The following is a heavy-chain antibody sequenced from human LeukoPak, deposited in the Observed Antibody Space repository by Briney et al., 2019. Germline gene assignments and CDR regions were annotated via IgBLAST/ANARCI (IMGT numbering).Heavy chain of an antibody. D-gene: IGHD3-9*01. CDR3: ARYYYEILTGCWYFDY. CDR2: ISGSGGST. Sequence: PGGSLRLSCAASGFTFSSYAMSWVRQAPGKGLEWVSAISGSGGSTYYADSVKGRFTISRDNSKNTLYLQMNSLRAEDTAVYYCARYYYEILTGCWYFDYWGQGTLVTVSS. J-gene: IGHJ4*02. CDR1: GFTFSSYA. V-gene: IGHV3-23*01.